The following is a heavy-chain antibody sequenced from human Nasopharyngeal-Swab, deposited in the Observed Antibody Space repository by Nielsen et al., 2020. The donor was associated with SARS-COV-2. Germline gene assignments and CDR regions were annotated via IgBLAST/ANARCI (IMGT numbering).Heavy chain of an antibody. CDR1: GFTFSTYA. V-gene: IGHV3-23*01. Sequence: GVLKISCAASGFTFSTYAMTWVRQAPGKGLEWVSTIDAGSGNTWYADSVKGRFTISRDNSKSTLYLQMNSLRADDTALYYCADPPFSEYWGQGTLVTVSS. CDR2: IDAGSGNT. CDR3: ADPPFSEY. J-gene: IGHJ4*02.